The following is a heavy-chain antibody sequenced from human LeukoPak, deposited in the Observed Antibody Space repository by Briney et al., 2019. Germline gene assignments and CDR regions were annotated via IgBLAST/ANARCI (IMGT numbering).Heavy chain of an antibody. CDR3: VKGVRMGVTSAFDI. CDR2: ISGSDGST. J-gene: IGHJ3*02. Sequence: PPGGSLRLSCAAYGFTISSYAMRWVRQARGRGLEWVSAISGSDGSTSYADSVKGRFTISRDNSKNTLYLQMNSLRAEDTAVYYCVKGVRMGVTSAFDIWGQGTMVTVSS. V-gene: IGHV3-23*01. CDR1: GFTISSYA. D-gene: IGHD1-26*01.